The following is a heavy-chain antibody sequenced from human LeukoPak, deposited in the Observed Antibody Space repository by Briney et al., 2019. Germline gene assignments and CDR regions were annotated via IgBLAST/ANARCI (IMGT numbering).Heavy chain of an antibody. CDR2: ISGSGGST. J-gene: IGHJ4*02. V-gene: IGHV3-23*01. CDR1: GFTFSIYA. CDR3: AKDNGVAVAGSYYFDY. D-gene: IGHD6-19*01. Sequence: GGSLRLSCAASGFTFSIYAMSWVRQAPGMGLEWVSTISGSGGSTYYADSVKGRFTISRDNSKNTLYLQMNSLRAEDTAVYYCAKDNGVAVAGSYYFDYWGQGTLVTVSS.